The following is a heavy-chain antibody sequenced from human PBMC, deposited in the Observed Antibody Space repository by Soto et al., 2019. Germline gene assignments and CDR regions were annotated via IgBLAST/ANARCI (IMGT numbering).Heavy chain of an antibody. CDR2: IYYSGST. Sequence: SETLSLTCTVSGGSISSYYWSWIRQPPGKGLEWIGYIYYSGSTNYNPSLKSRVTISVGTSKNQFSLKLSSVTAADTAVYYCARDRKDCSGGSCYLTFDYWGQGTLVTVSS. J-gene: IGHJ4*02. V-gene: IGHV4-59*01. CDR3: ARDRKDCSGGSCYLTFDY. D-gene: IGHD2-15*01. CDR1: GGSISSYY.